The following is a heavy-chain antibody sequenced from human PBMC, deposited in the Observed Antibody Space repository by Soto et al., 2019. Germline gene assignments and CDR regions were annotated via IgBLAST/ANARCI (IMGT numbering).Heavy chain of an antibody. V-gene: IGHV1-8*01. D-gene: IGHD3-16*01. J-gene: IGHJ5*02. CDR1: GYSFTNND. CDR2: MNPGGGDT. Sequence: ASVKVSCKASGYSFTNNDVSWVRQATGQGLEWMGWMNPGGGDTGYAQKFQGRVTMTRDISIATAYMELSSLRSDDTAIYYCARMATFGSLNWFDPWGQGTLVTVSS. CDR3: ARMATFGSLNWFDP.